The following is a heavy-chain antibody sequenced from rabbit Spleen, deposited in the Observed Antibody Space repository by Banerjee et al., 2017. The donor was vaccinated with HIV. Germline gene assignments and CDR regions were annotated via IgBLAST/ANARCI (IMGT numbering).Heavy chain of an antibody. CDR1: GFSFSSSYY. J-gene: IGHJ6*01. CDR3: ARDTGSSFSSYGMDL. V-gene: IGHV1S40*01. D-gene: IGHD8-1*01. CDR2: IYAGSSGST. Sequence: QSLGESGGDLVKPGASLTLTCTASGFSFSSSYYMCWVRQAPGKGLEWIACIYAGSSGSTYYASWAKGRFTISKTSSTTVTLQMTSLTVADTATYFCARDTGSSFSSYGMDLWGPGTLVTVS.